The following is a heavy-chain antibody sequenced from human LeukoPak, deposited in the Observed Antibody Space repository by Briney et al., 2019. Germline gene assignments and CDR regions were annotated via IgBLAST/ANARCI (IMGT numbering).Heavy chain of an antibody. D-gene: IGHD3-22*01. Sequence: SETLSLTCNVSGGSINSISYYWGWIRQPPGKGLEWIGSIYYSRSIYYSPSLKSRVTISVDTSKNQFSLKVTSVTAADTAVYYCARNIYYDASGYYPRHFDFWGQGTLVTVSS. V-gene: IGHV4-39*07. CDR2: IYYSRSI. CDR3: ARNIYYDASGYYPRHFDF. J-gene: IGHJ4*02. CDR1: GGSINSISYY.